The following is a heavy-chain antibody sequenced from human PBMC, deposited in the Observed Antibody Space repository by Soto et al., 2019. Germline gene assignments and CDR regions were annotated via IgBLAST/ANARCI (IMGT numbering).Heavy chain of an antibody. CDR1: GYSFTSYW. CDR2: IYPGDSDT. V-gene: IGHV5-51*01. CDR3: ARSEGGPPYYSSYGMDV. J-gene: IGHJ6*02. Sequence: PGESLKISCKGSGYSFTSYWIGWVRQMPGKGLEWRGIIYPGDSDTRYSPSFQGQVTISADKSISTAYLQWSSLKASDTAMYYCARSEGGPPYYSSYGMDVWGQGTTVTVSS.